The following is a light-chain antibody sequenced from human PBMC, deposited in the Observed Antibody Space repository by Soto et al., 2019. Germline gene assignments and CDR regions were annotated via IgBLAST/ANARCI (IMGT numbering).Light chain of an antibody. CDR1: QTISSW. V-gene: IGKV1-5*03. J-gene: IGKJ1*01. Sequence: TPTRSKPSASVGVRVPIPCLASQTISSWLAWYQQKPGQAPKLLIYKASTIKRGVPSRFSGSGSGTEFTLTISSLQPDDFATYYCQHYNSYSDAFAQGTNVDI. CDR3: QHYNSYSDA. CDR2: KAS.